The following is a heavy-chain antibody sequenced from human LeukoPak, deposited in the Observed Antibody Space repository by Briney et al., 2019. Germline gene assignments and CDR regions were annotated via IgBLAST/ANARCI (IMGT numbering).Heavy chain of an antibody. J-gene: IGHJ5*02. Sequence: PGGSLRLSCAASGFTFSNYAMSWVRQAPGMGLEWVSYISGSSTTIFYADSVKDRFTISRDNAKNSLYLQMNSLRAEDTAVYYCARAYYYSSGSFSPWGQGTLVTVSS. CDR3: ARAYYYSSGSFSP. CDR1: GFTFSNYA. D-gene: IGHD3-10*01. V-gene: IGHV3-48*04. CDR2: ISGSSTTI.